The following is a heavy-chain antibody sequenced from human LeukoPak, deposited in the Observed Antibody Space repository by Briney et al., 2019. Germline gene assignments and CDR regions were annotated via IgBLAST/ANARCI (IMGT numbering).Heavy chain of an antibody. CDR3: ATSGHGTLYYYYGMDV. CDR2: IYYSGST. J-gene: IGHJ6*02. V-gene: IGHV4-59*08. Sequence: SETLSLTCTVSGGSISSYYWSWFRQPPGKGLEWIGYIYYSGSTNYNPSLKRRVTISVDTSKNQFSQKLSSVTAADTAVYYCATSGHGTLYYYYGMDVWGQGTTVTVSS. D-gene: IGHD1-14*01. CDR1: GGSISSYY.